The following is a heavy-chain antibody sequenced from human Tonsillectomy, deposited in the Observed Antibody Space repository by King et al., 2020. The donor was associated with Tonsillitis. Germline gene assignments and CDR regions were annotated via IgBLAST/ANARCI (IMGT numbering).Heavy chain of an antibody. CDR2: IYYSGST. Sequence: QLQESGPGLVKPSETLSLTCTVSGGSISSSSYYWGWVRQPPGKGLEWIGNIYYSGSTYYNPSLKSRVSISVDTSKNQFSLKLSSVTAADTAVYYCARRAAYYYDRSCSYFDYGGRGTLVTVS. D-gene: IGHD3-22*01. J-gene: IGHJ4*02. CDR1: GGSISSSSYY. V-gene: IGHV4-39*07. CDR3: ARRAAYYYDRSCSYFDY.